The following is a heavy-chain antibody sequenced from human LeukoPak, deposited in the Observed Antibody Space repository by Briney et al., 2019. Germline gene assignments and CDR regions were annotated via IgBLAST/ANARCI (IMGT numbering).Heavy chain of an antibody. Sequence: GGSLRLSCAASEFTFSTYGMHWVRQAPGKGLEWVAVISYDGSYKFYADSVKGRFTISRDNSKSTLYLQMNSLRAEDTAVYYCAKDRYSGLNTIDYWGQGTLVTVSA. CDR1: EFTFSTYG. CDR3: AKDRYSGLNTIDY. J-gene: IGHJ4*02. V-gene: IGHV3-30*18. D-gene: IGHD6-13*01. CDR2: ISYDGSYK.